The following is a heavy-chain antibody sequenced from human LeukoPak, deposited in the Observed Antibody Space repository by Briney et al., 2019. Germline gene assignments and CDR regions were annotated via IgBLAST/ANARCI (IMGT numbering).Heavy chain of an antibody. CDR2: IWYDGSNK. Sequence: GGSLRLSCAASGFTFSSYGVHWVRQAPGKGLEWVAVIWYDGSNKYYADSVKGRFTISRDNSKNTLYLQMNSLRAEDTAVYYCARDLTGTNYYFDYWGQGTLVTVSS. D-gene: IGHD1-7*01. V-gene: IGHV3-33*01. CDR3: ARDLTGTNYYFDY. CDR1: GFTFSSYG. J-gene: IGHJ4*02.